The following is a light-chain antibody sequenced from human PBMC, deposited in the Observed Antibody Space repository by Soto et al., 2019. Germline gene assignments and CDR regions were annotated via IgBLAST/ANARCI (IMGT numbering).Light chain of an antibody. CDR1: QSVSSY. CDR2: DAS. CDR3: QQSGGSPLT. Sequence: EIVLTQSPATLSLSPGERATLSCRASQSVSSYLAWYQQKPGQAPRLLIYDASNRATGIPARFSGSGSGTDFTLTISRLEPEDFAVYYCQQSGGSPLTFGQGTKVEIK. J-gene: IGKJ1*01. V-gene: IGKV3-11*01.